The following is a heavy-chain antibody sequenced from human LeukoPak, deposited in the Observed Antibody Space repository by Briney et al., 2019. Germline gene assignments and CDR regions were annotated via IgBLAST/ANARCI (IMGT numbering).Heavy chain of an antibody. CDR1: GYTFTSYG. V-gene: IGHV1-46*01. CDR2: INPSGGST. D-gene: IGHD3-22*01. CDR3: ARDPTHYYDSSGYYLPYAFDI. J-gene: IGHJ3*02. Sequence: GASVKVSCKASGYTFTSYGISWVRQAPGQGLEWMGIINPSGGSTSYAQKFQGRVTMTRDMSTSTVYMELSSLRSEDTAVYYCARDPTHYYDSSGYYLPYAFDIWGQGTMVTVSS.